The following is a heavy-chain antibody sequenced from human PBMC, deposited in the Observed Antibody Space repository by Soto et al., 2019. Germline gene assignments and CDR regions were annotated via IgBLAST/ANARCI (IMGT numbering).Heavy chain of an antibody. V-gene: IGHV1-8*02. Sequence: ASVKVSCKASGYHFNTFEIYWVRQATGHGLEWMGWMNPNSGNTGYAQELRGRVTMTRNTSNTTAYMELTSLTSEDTAVYYCARGRFYDCWNGLTWFHPSCPGILVTVFS. J-gene: IGHJ5*02. CDR1: GYHFNTFE. D-gene: IGHD3-3*01. CDR2: MNPNSGNT. CDR3: ARGRFYDCWNGLTWFHP.